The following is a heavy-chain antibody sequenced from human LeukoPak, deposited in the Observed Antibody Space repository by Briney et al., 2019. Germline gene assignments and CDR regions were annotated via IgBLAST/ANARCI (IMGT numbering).Heavy chain of an antibody. CDR2: IRYDGSDK. CDR1: GFIFSTFG. Sequence: GGSLRLSCAASGFIFSTFGMHWVRQAPGKGLEWVAFIRYDGSDKYYADSVKGRFTISRDNSKNTLYLQMNSLRAEDTAVYYCARDWGYCSSTSCQGYFDYWGQGTLVTVSS. J-gene: IGHJ4*02. CDR3: ARDWGYCSSTSCQGYFDY. V-gene: IGHV3-30*02. D-gene: IGHD2-2*01.